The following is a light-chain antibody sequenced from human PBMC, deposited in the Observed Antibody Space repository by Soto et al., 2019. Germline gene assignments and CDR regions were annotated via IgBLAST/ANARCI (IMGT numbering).Light chain of an antibody. J-gene: IGLJ1*01. CDR3: SSYTNINTSACV. CDR1: SSDIGSYNR. V-gene: IGLV2-14*01. CDR2: EVT. Sequence: QSALTQPASVSGSPGQSITISCTGTSSDIGSYNRVSWYQQHPGKAPKLIIYEVTDRPSGVSNRFSGSKSGNTASLTISGLQAEDEAEYYCSSYTNINTSACVFGTGTKVTVL.